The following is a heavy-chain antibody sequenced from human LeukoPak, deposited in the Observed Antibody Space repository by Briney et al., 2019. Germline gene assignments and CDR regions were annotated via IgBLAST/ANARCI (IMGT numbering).Heavy chain of an antibody. CDR2: IIPILGIA. J-gene: IGHJ4*02. V-gene: IGHV1-69*04. Sequence: SVKVSCKASGGTFISYAISWVRQAPGQGLEWMGRIIPILGIANYAQKFQGRVTITADKSTSTAYMELSSLRSEDTAVYYCARDSGYYGSGSYSNSYWGQGTLVTVSS. D-gene: IGHD3-10*01. CDR1: GGTFISYA. CDR3: ARDSGYYGSGSYSNSY.